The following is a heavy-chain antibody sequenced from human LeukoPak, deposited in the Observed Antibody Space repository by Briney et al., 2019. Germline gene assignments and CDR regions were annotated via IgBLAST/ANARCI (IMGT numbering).Heavy chain of an antibody. CDR1: GYTFTDYY. V-gene: IGHV1-2*02. CDR3: TRDHGSTMIVVVIATFDY. CDR2: INPKSGGT. Sequence: ASVKVSCKASGYTFTDYYMHWVRQAPGQGLEWMGWINPKSGGTNYAQKFQGRVTMTRDTSISTAYMELSRLRSDDTAVYYCTRDHGSTMIVVVIATFDYWGQGTLVTVSS. D-gene: IGHD3-22*01. J-gene: IGHJ4*02.